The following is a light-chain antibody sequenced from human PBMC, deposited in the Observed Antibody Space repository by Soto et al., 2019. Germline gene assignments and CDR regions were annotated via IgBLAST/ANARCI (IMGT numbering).Light chain of an antibody. CDR3: SSYTSSSAPYVV. CDR2: EVS. V-gene: IGLV2-14*01. J-gene: IGLJ2*01. Sequence: QSALTQPASVSGSPGQSITISCTGTSSDVGGYNYVSWYQQHPGKAPKLMIYEVSNRPSGVSNRFSGSKSGNAASLTISGLQAEDGAESDCSSYTSSSAPYVVFGGGTKLTVL. CDR1: SSDVGGYNY.